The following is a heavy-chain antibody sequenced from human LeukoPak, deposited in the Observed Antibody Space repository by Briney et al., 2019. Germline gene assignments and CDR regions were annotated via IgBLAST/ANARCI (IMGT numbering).Heavy chain of an antibody. Sequence: SETLSLTCTVSGGSVSSSSSYWVWVRQTPRKGLEWIGSIYYGGTTYYNPSLKSRVTISVDTSKNQFSLELTSVTAADTAVYYCARRGLVVIPLWGQGTLVTVSS. D-gene: IGHD2-21*01. V-gene: IGHV4-39*01. CDR1: GGSVSSSSSY. CDR3: ARRGLVVIPL. CDR2: IYYGGTT. J-gene: IGHJ4*02.